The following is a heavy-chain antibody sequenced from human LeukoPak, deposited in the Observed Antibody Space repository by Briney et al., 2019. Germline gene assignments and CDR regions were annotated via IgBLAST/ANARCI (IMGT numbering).Heavy chain of an antibody. J-gene: IGHJ6*02. V-gene: IGHV4-34*01. CDR2: INHSGST. D-gene: IGHD6-19*01. Sequence: PSETLSLTCAVYGGSFSGYYWSWIRQPPGKRLEWIGEINHSGSTNYNPSLKSRVIISVDTSKNQFSLKLSSVTAADTAVYYCARAALASSGWYRYYYGMDVWGQGTTVTVSS. CDR1: GGSFSGYY. CDR3: ARAALASSGWYRYYYGMDV.